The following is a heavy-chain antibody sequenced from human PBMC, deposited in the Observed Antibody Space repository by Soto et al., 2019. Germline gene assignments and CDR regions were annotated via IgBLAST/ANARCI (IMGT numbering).Heavy chain of an antibody. CDR1: HYSXARYG. CDR2: ISTYNSNT. Sequence: SXKISFKASHYSXARYGIRLVRQAPGQGLEWIGWISTYNSNTKYAQKFKGRVTMTTDEPTSTAYMNLRRLTSDDTAVYYCAREGYCSSGSCALYSHDLFGMDVWGQGTTGTVSS. D-gene: IGHD2-15*01. CDR3: AREGYCSSGSCALYSHDLFGMDV. V-gene: IGHV1-18*01. J-gene: IGHJ6*02.